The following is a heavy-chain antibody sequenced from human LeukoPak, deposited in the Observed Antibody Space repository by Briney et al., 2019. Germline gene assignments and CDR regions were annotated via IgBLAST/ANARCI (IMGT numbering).Heavy chain of an antibody. V-gene: IGHV1-69*01. CDR2: IIPIFGTA. CDR1: GGTFSSYA. Sequence: VASVKVSCKASGGTFSSYAISWVRQAPGQGLEWMGGIIPIFGTANYTQKFQGRVTITADESTSTAYMELSSLRSEDPAVYYCASLIGYCSGGSCFKTAVPNDYWGQGTLVTVSS. D-gene: IGHD2-15*01. J-gene: IGHJ4*02. CDR3: ASLIGYCSGGSCFKTAVPNDY.